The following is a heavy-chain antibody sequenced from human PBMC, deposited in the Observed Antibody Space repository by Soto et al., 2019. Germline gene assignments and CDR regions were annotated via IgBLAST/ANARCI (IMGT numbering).Heavy chain of an antibody. Sequence: QVQLVQSGAEVKKPGASVKVSCKASGYTFTSYGISWVRQAPGQGLEWMGRISAYNGNTNYAQKLQGRVTMTTDTPTSTAYMELRSLRSDDTSVYYCARSPRLGSGCVLLDYWGQGTLVTVSS. CDR2: ISAYNGNT. CDR3: ARSPRLGSGCVLLDY. J-gene: IGHJ4*02. D-gene: IGHD6-19*01. CDR1: GYTFTSYG. V-gene: IGHV1-18*01.